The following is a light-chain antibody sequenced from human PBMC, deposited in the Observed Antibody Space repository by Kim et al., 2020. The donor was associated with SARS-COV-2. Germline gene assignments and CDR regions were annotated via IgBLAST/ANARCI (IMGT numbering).Light chain of an antibody. CDR1: SSAVGGYNY. J-gene: IGLJ3*02. V-gene: IGLV2-14*03. CDR2: DVS. CDR3: SSYAGSITWV. Sequence: GQSITISCTGTSSAVGGYNYVSWYQQHPGKAPKLIIYDVSKRPSGVSNRFSGSKSGNTASLTISGLQPEDEADYYCSSYAGSITWVFGGGTQLTVL.